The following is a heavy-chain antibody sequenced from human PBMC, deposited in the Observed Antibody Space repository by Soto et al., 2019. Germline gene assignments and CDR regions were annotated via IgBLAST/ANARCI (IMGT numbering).Heavy chain of an antibody. J-gene: IGHJ2*01. V-gene: IGHV3-21*01. Sequence: PGGSLRLSCEASGFTFSRVSMNWVRQVPGKGLEWVASISSASSETWYADSVKGRFIISRDNAQNSLFLQMDSLRGEDTAVYFCVRGIPFQYSNNWLHWYFDLWGRGTQVTVSS. CDR2: ISSASSET. CDR1: GFTFSRVS. D-gene: IGHD1-1*01. CDR3: VRGIPFQYSNNWLHWYFDL.